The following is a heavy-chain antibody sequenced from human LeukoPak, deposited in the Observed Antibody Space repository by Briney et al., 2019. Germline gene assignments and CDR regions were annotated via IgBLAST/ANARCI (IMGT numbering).Heavy chain of an antibody. CDR3: ARDLTIAAAGTGAFDI. D-gene: IGHD6-13*01. Sequence: ASVKVSCKASGYTFTSYDINWVRQATGQGLEWMGWMNPNSGNTGYAQKFQGRVTITRNTSISTAYMELSSLRSDDTAVYYCARDLTIAAAGTGAFDIWGQGTMVTVSS. J-gene: IGHJ3*02. CDR1: GYTFTSYD. V-gene: IGHV1-8*03. CDR2: MNPNSGNT.